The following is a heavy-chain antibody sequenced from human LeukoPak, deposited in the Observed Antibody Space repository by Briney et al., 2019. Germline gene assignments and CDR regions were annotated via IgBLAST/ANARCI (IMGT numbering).Heavy chain of an antibody. J-gene: IGHJ4*02. Sequence: GGSLRLSCAASAFIFSSYWMSWVRQAPGKGLEWVANIKHDGSEKYYVDSVKSRFTISRDNAKDSLYLQMNSLRAQDTAVYYCARANSLGYWGQGTLVTVSS. D-gene: IGHD2/OR15-2a*01. V-gene: IGHV3-7*01. CDR3: ARANSLGY. CDR2: IKHDGSEK. CDR1: AFIFSSYW.